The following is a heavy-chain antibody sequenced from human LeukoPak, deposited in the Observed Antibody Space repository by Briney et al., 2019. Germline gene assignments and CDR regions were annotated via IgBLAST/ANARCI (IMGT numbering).Heavy chain of an antibody. CDR3: ARVGVVRGVDY. CDR1: GGSVSSGGYY. Sequence: SQTLSLTCTVSGGSVSSGGYYWSWIRQHPGKGLEWIGYIYNRGSTYYNPSLKRRVTIAADTSKNQFSLKLSSVTAADTAVYYCARVGVVRGVDYWGQGTLVAVSS. J-gene: IGHJ4*02. D-gene: IGHD3-3*01. CDR2: IYNRGST. V-gene: IGHV4-31*03.